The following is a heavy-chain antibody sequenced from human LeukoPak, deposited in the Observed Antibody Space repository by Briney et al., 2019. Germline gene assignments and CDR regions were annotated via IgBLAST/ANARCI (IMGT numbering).Heavy chain of an antibody. Sequence: SQTLSLTCTVSGGSISRGSYYWSWIRQPAGKGLEWIGRIYTSGSTNYSPSLKSRVTMSVDTSKNQFSLKLSSVTAADTAVYYCARAYRSYYYYYMDVWGKGTTVTVSS. CDR2: IYTSGST. J-gene: IGHJ6*03. CDR1: GGSISRGSYY. CDR3: ARAYRSYYYYYMDV. V-gene: IGHV4-61*02. D-gene: IGHD3-16*02.